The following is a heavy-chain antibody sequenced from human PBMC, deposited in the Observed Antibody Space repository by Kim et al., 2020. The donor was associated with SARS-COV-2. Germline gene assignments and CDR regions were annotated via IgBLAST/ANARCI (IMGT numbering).Heavy chain of an antibody. V-gene: IGHV4-39*01. CDR3: ARHSGFWSGYLSGGGDY. CDR1: GGYISSSSYY. Sequence: SETLSLTCTVSGGYISSSSYYWGWIRQPPGKGLEWIGSIYYSGSTYYNPSLKSRVTISVDTSKNQFSLKLSSVTAADTAVYYCARHSGFWSGYLSGGGDYWGQGTLVTVSS. CDR2: IYYSGST. D-gene: IGHD3-3*01. J-gene: IGHJ4*02.